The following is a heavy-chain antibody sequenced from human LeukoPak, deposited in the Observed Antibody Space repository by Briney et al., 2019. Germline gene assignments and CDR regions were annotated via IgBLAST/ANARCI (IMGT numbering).Heavy chain of an antibody. Sequence: SETLSLICTVSGGSISSSSYYWGWIRQSPGKGLEWIGSIYYSGSTYYNPSLKSRATISVDTSKNQFSLKLSSVTAADTAVYYCARDRNYDFWSDYFLSWFDPWGQGTLVTVSS. V-gene: IGHV4-39*07. J-gene: IGHJ5*02. D-gene: IGHD3-3*01. CDR3: ARDRNYDFWSDYFLSWFDP. CDR1: GGSISSSSYY. CDR2: IYYSGST.